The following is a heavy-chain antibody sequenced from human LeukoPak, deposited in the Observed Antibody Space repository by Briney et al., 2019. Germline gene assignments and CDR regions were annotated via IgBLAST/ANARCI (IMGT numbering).Heavy chain of an antibody. D-gene: IGHD3-3*01. J-gene: IGHJ4*02. Sequence: GGSLRLSCAASGFTFSSYWMSWVRQAPGKGLEWVANIKQDGSEKYYVDSVKGQFTISRDNAKNSLYLQMNSLRAEDTAVYYCARDRSFLEWLFLDYWGQGTLVTVSS. CDR1: GFTFSSYW. V-gene: IGHV3-7*01. CDR2: IKQDGSEK. CDR3: ARDRSFLEWLFLDY.